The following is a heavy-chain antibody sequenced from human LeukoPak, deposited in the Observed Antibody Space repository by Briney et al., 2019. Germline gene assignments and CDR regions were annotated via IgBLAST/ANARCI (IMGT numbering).Heavy chain of an antibody. CDR3: ARDGTYYYDSVGWFDP. CDR1: GYSISSGYY. J-gene: IGHJ5*02. CDR2: IYHSGST. D-gene: IGHD3-22*01. V-gene: IGHV4-38-2*02. Sequence: SETLSLTCTVSGYSISSGYYWGWIRQPPGKGLEWIGSIYHSGSTYYNPSLKSRVTISVDTSKNQFSLKLSSVTAADTAVYYCARDGTYYYDSVGWFDPWGQGTLVTVSS.